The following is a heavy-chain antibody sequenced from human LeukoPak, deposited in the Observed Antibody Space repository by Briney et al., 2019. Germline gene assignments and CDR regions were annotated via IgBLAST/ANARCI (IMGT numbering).Heavy chain of an antibody. CDR3: ARGQQPFDP. CDR2: IYYSGST. J-gene: IGHJ5*02. D-gene: IGHD1-1*01. V-gene: IGHV4-59*01. Sequence: SETLSLTCTVSGGSISSYYWSWIRQPPGKGLEWIGYIYYSGSTNYNPSLKSRVTISVDTSKNQSSLKLSSVTAADTAVYYCARGQQPFDPWGQGTLVTVSS. CDR1: GGSISSYY.